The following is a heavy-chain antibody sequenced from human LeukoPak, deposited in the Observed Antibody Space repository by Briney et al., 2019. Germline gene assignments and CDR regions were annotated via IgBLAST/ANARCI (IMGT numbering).Heavy chain of an antibody. CDR1: GFPFDDYG. CDR2: VSWNGAYT. Sequence: GGSLRLSCAASGFPFDDYGMSWVRLAPGKGLEWVSGVSWNGAYTEYADSVRGRFTISRDNAKKSLYLQRNSLRVDDTALYYCARRKGPYGSGTYYDSWGQGTLVSVSS. D-gene: IGHD3-10*01. CDR3: ARRKGPYGSGTYYDS. J-gene: IGHJ4*02. V-gene: IGHV3-20*04.